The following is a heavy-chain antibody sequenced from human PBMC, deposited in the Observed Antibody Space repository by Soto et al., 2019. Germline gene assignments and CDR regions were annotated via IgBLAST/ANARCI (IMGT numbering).Heavy chain of an antibody. V-gene: IGHV3-11*01. CDR1: GFTFSDYY. CDR3: ARAQAIAEASPGAFDI. Sequence: PGGSLRLSCAASGFTFSDYYMSWIRQAPGKGLEWVSYISSSGSTIYYADSVKGRFTISRDNAKNSLYLQMNSLRAEDTAVYYCARAQAIAEASPGAFDIWGQGTMVTVSS. J-gene: IGHJ3*02. D-gene: IGHD6-13*01. CDR2: ISSSGSTI.